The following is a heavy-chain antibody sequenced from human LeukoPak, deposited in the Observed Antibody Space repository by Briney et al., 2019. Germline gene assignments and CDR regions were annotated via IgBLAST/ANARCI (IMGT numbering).Heavy chain of an antibody. CDR3: ARGLLFDY. V-gene: IGHV4-34*01. D-gene: IGHD5/OR15-5a*01. CDR1: GGSFSGYY. Sequence: SETLSLTCAVYGGSFSGYYWSWIRQPPGKGLEWIGEIDHSGSTNYNPSLKSRVTISVDTSKNQFSLKLSSVTAADTAVYYCARGLLFDYWGQGTLVTVSS. CDR2: IDHSGST. J-gene: IGHJ4*02.